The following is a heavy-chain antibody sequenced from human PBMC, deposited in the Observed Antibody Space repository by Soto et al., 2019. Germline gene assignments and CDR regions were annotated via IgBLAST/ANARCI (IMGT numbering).Heavy chain of an antibody. CDR1: GYTFTSYG. D-gene: IGHD2-2*01. CDR2: ISAYNGNT. V-gene: IGHV1-18*01. CDR3: ARLVVPAAIGRQGYYYYMDV. J-gene: IGHJ6*03. Sequence: ASVKISCTASGYTFTSYGISWVRQAPGQGLEWMGWISAYNGNTNYAQKLQGRVTMTTDTSTSTAYMELRSLRSDDTAVYHCARLVVPAAIGRQGYYYYMDVWGKGTTVTVSS.